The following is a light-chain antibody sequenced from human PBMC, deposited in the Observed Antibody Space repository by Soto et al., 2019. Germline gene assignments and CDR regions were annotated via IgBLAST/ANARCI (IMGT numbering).Light chain of an antibody. CDR3: CSRAGSYTLV. CDR1: SSDVGAYNY. J-gene: IGLJ2*01. V-gene: IGLV2-11*01. CDR2: DVT. Sequence: QSALTQPRSVSGSPGQSVTISCTGTSSDVGAYNYVSWYQQHPGKAPKLMIYDVTKRPSGVPDRFSGSKSGNTASLTISGLQAEDEADYHCCSRAGSYTLVFGGGTQLTVL.